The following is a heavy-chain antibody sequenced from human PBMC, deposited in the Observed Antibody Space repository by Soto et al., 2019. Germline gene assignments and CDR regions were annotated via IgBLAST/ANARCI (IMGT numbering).Heavy chain of an antibody. Sequence: SGPTLVNPTQTLTLTCTFSGFSLSTSGVGVGWIRQPPGKALEWLALIYWNDDKRYSPSLKSRLTITKDTSKNQVVLTMTNMDPVDTATYYCAHSVRFLEWLLGYYFDYWGQGTLVTVSS. D-gene: IGHD3-3*01. CDR3: AHSVRFLEWLLGYYFDY. CDR1: GFSLSTSGVG. J-gene: IGHJ4*02. V-gene: IGHV2-5*01. CDR2: IYWNDDK.